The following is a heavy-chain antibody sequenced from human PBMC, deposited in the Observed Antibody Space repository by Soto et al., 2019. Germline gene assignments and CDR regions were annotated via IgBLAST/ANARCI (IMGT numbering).Heavy chain of an antibody. CDR1: GFTFSNYV. J-gene: IGHJ6*02. CDR2: ISSRGGSV. Sequence: EVQLLESGGGLVQPGGSLRLSCAASGFTFSNYVLTWVRQAPGKGLEWVSVISSRGGSVYYADSVKGRFTISRDNSKNTLYLQMNRLRAEDTAVYYCAKSTIAPHYYYYGLDVWGQGTTVTVSS. D-gene: IGHD6-6*01. CDR3: AKSTIAPHYYYYGLDV. V-gene: IGHV3-23*01.